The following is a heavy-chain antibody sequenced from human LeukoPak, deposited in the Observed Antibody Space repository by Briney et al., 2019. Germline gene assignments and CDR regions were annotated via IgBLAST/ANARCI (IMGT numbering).Heavy chain of an antibody. CDR3: ARGAMITSGGVFVPPDY. CDR1: GFTFSSYA. CDR2: ISYDGSNK. V-gene: IGHV3-30*01. D-gene: IGHD3-16*02. Sequence: GGSLRLSCAASGFTFSSYAMHWVRQAPGKGLEWVAIISYDGSNKNYADSVKGRFTISRDNSKNTLYLQMISLRAEDTAVYYCARGAMITSGGVFVPPDYWGQGTLVTVSS. J-gene: IGHJ4*02.